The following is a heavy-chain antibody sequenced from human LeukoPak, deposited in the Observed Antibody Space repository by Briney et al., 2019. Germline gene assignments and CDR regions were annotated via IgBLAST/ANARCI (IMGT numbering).Heavy chain of an antibody. CDR2: TNSDGTNA. CDR1: GITVSSYW. CDR3: MMYTSGSN. D-gene: IGHD6-19*01. V-gene: IGHV3-74*01. Sequence: PGGSLRLSCAASGITVSSYWMHWVRQAPGKGLVWVSRTNSDGTNANYADSVKGRFSISRDNAKNTLYLQMNSLRADDTAVYNWMMYTSGSNGGQGTLVTVSS. J-gene: IGHJ4*02.